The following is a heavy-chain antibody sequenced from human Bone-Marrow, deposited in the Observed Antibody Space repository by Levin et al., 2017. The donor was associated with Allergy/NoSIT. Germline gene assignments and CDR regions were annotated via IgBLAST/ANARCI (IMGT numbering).Heavy chain of an antibody. D-gene: IGHD4-17*01. V-gene: IGHV3-48*02. CDR2: IHTRGSPI. J-gene: IGHJ3*02. CDR3: TRDRMMTTVNTWDAIDI. Sequence: QTGGSLRLSCAASGFTFSSYSMNWVRQAPGKGLEWVSYIHTRGSPIYYTDSVKGRFTISRDNAKNLLYLQMNSLRDEDTAVYYCTRDRMMTTVNTWDAIDIWGQGTMVTVSS. CDR1: GFTFSSYS.